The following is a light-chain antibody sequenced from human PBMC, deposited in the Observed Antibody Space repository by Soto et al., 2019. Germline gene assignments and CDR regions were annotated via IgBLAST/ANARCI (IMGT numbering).Light chain of an antibody. V-gene: IGLV1-40*01. CDR2: GNS. CDR1: SSNIGAGYD. J-gene: IGLJ1*01. Sequence: QSVLTQPRSVSGAPGQRVTISRTGSSSNIGAGYDVHWYQQLPGTAPKLLIYGNSNRPSGVPDRFSGSKSGTSASLAITGLQAEDESDYYCQSYDSSLSGFYVFGTGTKVTVL. CDR3: QSYDSSLSGFYV.